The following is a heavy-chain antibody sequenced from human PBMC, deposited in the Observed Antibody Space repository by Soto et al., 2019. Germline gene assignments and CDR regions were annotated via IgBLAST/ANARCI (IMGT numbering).Heavy chain of an antibody. CDR1: GFTFSSYS. J-gene: IGHJ6*02. CDR2: ISSSSSYI. V-gene: IGHV3-21*01. Sequence: GGSMRLSCAASGFTFSSYSMNWVRQAPGKGLEWLSSISSSSSYIYYAESGKGRFTISRDNAKNSLYLQMNSLRADDTAVYYCARDLSVRGVINPMDVWGQGTTFTVSS. CDR3: ARDLSVRGVINPMDV. D-gene: IGHD3-10*01.